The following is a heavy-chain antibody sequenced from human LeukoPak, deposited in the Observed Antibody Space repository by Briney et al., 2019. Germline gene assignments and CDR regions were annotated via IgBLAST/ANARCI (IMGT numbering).Heavy chain of an antibody. J-gene: IGHJ6*02. CDR3: ARGYCSSTSCYVRDYYGLDV. Sequence: GGSLRLSCAASGFTFSSYAMSWVRQAPGKGLEWVSAISGSGGSTYYADSVKGRFTISRDSSKNTLYLQMNGLRADDTAVYYCARGYCSSTSCYVRDYYGLDVWGQGTTVTVSS. V-gene: IGHV3-23*01. D-gene: IGHD2-2*01. CDR2: ISGSGGST. CDR1: GFTFSSYA.